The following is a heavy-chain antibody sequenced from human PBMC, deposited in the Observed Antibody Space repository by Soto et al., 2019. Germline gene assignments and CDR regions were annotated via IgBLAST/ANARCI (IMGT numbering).Heavy chain of an antibody. CDR1: GFTFSSYG. D-gene: IGHD3-22*01. CDR3: SKDRDSSRTDAFDI. Sequence: GGSLRLSCAASGFTFSSYGMHWVRQAPGKGLEWVAVISYDGSNKYYADSVKGRFTISRDNSKNTLYLQMNSLRAEDTAVYYCSKDRDSSRTDAFDIWGQGTMVTVSS. CDR2: ISYDGSNK. V-gene: IGHV3-30*18. J-gene: IGHJ3*02.